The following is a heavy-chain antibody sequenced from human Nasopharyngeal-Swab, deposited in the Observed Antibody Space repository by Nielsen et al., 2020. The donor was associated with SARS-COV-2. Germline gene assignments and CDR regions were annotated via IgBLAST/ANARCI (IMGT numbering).Heavy chain of an antibody. CDR3: ARDGVTTVPTGEDY. CDR2: ISSGGSTT. J-gene: IGHJ4*02. V-gene: IGHV3-48*03. D-gene: IGHD4-17*01. Sequence: WIRQPPGKGLEWVSYISSGGSTTHYADSVKGRFTISRDNAKNSLCLQMNSLRVEDTAVYYCARDGVTTVPTGEDYWGQGTLVPSPQ.